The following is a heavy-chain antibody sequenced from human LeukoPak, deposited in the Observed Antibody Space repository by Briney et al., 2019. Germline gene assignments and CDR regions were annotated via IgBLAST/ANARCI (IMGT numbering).Heavy chain of an antibody. CDR2: IIPIFGTA. V-gene: IGHV1-69*05. Sequence: GSSVKVSCKASGGTFSSYAISWVRQAPGQGLEWMGGIIPIFGTANYAQKFQCRVTITTDESTSTAYMELSSLRSEDTAVYYCAVGVLRYFDWLWYWGQGTLVTVSS. J-gene: IGHJ4*02. CDR3: AVGVLRYFDWLWY. D-gene: IGHD3-9*01. CDR1: GGTFSSYA.